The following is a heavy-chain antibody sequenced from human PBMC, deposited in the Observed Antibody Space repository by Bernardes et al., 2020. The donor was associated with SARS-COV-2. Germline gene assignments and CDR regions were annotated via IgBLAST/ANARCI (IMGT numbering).Heavy chain of an antibody. V-gene: IGHV6-1*01. D-gene: IGHD6-6*01. CDR2: TYYRSKWFN. Sequence: SQTLSLTCAISGDSVSSKSAAWNWIRQSPSRGLEWLGRTYYRSKWFNDYAVSVKSRITINPDTSKNQFSLQLNSMTPEDTAVYYCARMAAGLDSSSDYWGQGTLVTVSS. CDR3: ARMAAGLDSSSDY. J-gene: IGHJ4*02. CDR1: GDSVSSKSAA.